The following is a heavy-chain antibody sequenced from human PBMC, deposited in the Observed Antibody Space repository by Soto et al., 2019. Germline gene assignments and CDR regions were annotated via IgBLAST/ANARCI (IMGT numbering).Heavy chain of an antibody. CDR1: GFRFSDYG. V-gene: IGHV3-30*18. CDR3: AKDRRDGEYNSVYDF. D-gene: IGHD4-17*01. CDR2: MSFDGTYK. J-gene: IGHJ4*02. Sequence: QVQLAESGGGVVQPGGSLRLSCVGSGFRFSDYGMHWVRQAPGKGLEWVAMMSFDGTYKYYADSVKGRFIISRDNSKNTRYLQMNSLRAEDTAVYYCAKDRRDGEYNSVYDFWGQGTLVTVSS.